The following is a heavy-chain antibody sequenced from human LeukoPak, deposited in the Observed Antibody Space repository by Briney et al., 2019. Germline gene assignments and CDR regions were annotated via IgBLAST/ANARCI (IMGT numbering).Heavy chain of an antibody. CDR1: VFTFSSYA. CDR3: ASGQYPAQPTDY. CDR2: ISYDGSNK. D-gene: IGHD2-2*01. V-gene: IGHV3-30*04. Sequence: GGALRLSCAASVFTFSSYAMHWVRQAPGKGLEWGAVISYDGSNKYYADSVKGRFTISRDNSKNTLYLQMNSLRAEDTAVYYCASGQYPAQPTDYWGQGTLVTVSS. J-gene: IGHJ4*02.